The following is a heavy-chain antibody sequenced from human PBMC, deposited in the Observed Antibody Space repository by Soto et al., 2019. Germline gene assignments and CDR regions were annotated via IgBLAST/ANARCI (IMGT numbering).Heavy chain of an antibody. CDR3: AITPEVRGVGPED. CDR2: ISGSGDNA. CDR1: GFTFRGYV. Sequence: VQLLESGGGLVQPGGSLRLSCAASGFTFRGYVISWFRQTPGKGLEWVSDISGSGDNANYGVSVKGRFTISRDYPKKTLYPQLTSLTPEDTPVYYRAITPEVRGVGPEDWGSGTLVAVSS. J-gene: IGHJ4*02. D-gene: IGHD3-10*01. V-gene: IGHV3-23*01.